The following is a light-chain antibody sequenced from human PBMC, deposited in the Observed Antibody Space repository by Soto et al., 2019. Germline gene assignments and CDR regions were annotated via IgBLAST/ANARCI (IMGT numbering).Light chain of an antibody. Sequence: EIVLTQSPGTLSLSPGERATLSCRASQSVGDTYLAWYQQKPGQAPRLLMYSTSIRATGIPDRFSGSGSGTDFTLTISRLDPEDFAVYYCQHYDRAPMWTFGQGPKV. J-gene: IGKJ1*01. CDR1: QSVGDTY. CDR2: STS. CDR3: QHYDRAPMWT. V-gene: IGKV3-20*01.